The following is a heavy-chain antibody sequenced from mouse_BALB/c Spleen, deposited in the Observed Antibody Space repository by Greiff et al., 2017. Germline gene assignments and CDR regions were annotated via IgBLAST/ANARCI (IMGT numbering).Heavy chain of an antibody. V-gene: IGHV14-4*02. D-gene: IGHD2-1*01. Sequence: EVQLQQSGAELVRSGASVKLSCTASGFNIKDYYMHWVKQRPEQGLEWIGWIDPENGDTEYAPKFQGKATMTADTSSNTAYLQLSILTSEDTAVYYCNALTRRYGNYVGWFAYWGQGTLVTVSA. CDR3: NALTRRYGNYVGWFAY. J-gene: IGHJ3*01. CDR2: IDPENGDT. CDR1: GFNIKDYY.